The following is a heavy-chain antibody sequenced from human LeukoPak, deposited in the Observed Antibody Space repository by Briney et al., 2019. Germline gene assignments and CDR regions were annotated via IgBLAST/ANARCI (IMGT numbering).Heavy chain of an antibody. CDR3: ARGSSSWMDYYMDV. CDR2: INHSGST. CDR1: GGSITSGSYY. Sequence: SQTLSLTCSVSGGSITSGSYYWSWIRQPPGKGLEWIGEINHSGSTNYNPSLKSRVTISVDTSKNQFSLKLSSVTAADTAVYYCARGSSSWMDYYMDVWGKGATVTVSS. J-gene: IGHJ6*03. V-gene: IGHV4-30-2*01. D-gene: IGHD6-13*01.